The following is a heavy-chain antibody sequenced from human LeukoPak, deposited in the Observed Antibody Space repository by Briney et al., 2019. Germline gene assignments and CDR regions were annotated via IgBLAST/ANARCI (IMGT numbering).Heavy chain of an antibody. CDR1: GYTFTTYG. D-gene: IGHD3-22*01. CDR3: ARDRGNYDSSDPLDY. CDR2: ISAYNGNT. V-gene: IGHV1-18*01. J-gene: IGHJ4*02. Sequence: ASVKVSCKPSGYTFTTYGISWVRQAPGQGLEWMGWISAYNGNTNYAQKLQGRVTMTTDASTSTAYMGLRSLRSDDTAVYYCARDRGNYDSSDPLDYWGQGTLVTVSS.